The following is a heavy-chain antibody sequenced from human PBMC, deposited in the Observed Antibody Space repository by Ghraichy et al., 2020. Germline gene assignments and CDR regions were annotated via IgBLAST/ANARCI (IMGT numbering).Heavy chain of an antibody. CDR1: GGSITSYY. Sequence: SETLSLTCSVVGGSITSYYWSWIRQPPGKGLEWIGYIDDSGNINYNPSLRSRVTLSVDTSKNEFSLKLSSVTAADTAVYYCARGAHNYATSAQLSSYTWFDTWGQGTLVTVSS. CDR3: ARGAHNYATSAQLSSYTWFDT. CDR2: IDDSGNI. V-gene: IGHV4-59*01. J-gene: IGHJ5*02. D-gene: IGHD1-20*01.